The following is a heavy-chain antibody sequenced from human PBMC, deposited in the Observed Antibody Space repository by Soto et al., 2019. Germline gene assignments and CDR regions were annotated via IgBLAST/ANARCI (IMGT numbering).Heavy chain of an antibody. CDR1: DSTFTGYT. CDR2: ISSLNGNT. V-gene: IGHV1-18*04. D-gene: IGHD4-17*01. Sequence: QVHLVQSETEVKEPGASVTVSCKTSDSTFTGYTINWVRQAPGQGLEWLGWISSLNGNTNYARKYQGRLTMTTNTSATTAYMELRSRRSDDTAVYFCARGTVTSGRWFGPWGQGTLVTVSS. J-gene: IGHJ5*02. CDR3: ARGTVTSGRWFGP.